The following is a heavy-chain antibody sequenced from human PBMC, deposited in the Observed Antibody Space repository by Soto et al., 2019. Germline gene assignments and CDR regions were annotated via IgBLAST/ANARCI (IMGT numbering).Heavy chain of an antibody. CDR2: ISGSGGST. D-gene: IGHD6-19*01. CDR3: AKEKGIAVAGPAFDY. CDR1: GFTLSSYA. V-gene: IGHV3-23*01. J-gene: IGHJ4*02. Sequence: PGGSLRLSCAASGFTLSSYAMSWVRQAPGKGLEWVSAISGSGGSTYYADSVKGRFTISRDNSKNTLYLQMNSLRAEDTAVYYCAKEKGIAVAGPAFDYWGQGTLVTVSS.